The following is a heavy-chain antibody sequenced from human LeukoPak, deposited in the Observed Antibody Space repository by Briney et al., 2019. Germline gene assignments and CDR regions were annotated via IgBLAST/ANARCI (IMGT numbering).Heavy chain of an antibody. Sequence: SETLSLTCTVSGGSISSYYWSWIRQPPGKGLEWIGYIDYSGSTNYNPSLKSRVTISVDTSKNQFSLKLSSVTAADTAVYYCARDVFGGYFDYWGQGTLVTVSS. V-gene: IGHV4-59*01. J-gene: IGHJ4*02. D-gene: IGHD3-16*01. CDR1: GGSISSYY. CDR3: ARDVFGGYFDY. CDR2: IDYSGST.